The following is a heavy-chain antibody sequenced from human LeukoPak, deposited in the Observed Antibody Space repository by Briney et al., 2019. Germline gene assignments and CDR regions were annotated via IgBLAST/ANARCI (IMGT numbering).Heavy chain of an antibody. CDR3: ARADYDFWSGYSNGMDV. CDR2: IYTSGST. CDR1: GGSISSYY. J-gene: IGHJ6*02. Sequence: PSETLSLTCTVSGGSISSYYWAWIRQPAGKGLEWIGRIYTSGSTNYNPSLKSRVTMSVDTSKNQFSLMLSSVTAADTAVYYCARADYDFWSGYSNGMDVWGQGTTVTISS. D-gene: IGHD3-3*01. V-gene: IGHV4-4*07.